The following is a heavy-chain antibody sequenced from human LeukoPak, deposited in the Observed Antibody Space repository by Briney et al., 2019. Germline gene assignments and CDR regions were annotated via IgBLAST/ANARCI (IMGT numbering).Heavy chain of an antibody. Sequence: AASVKVSCKASGGIFCRHTISWVRQSPGQGLEWMGGITPMFGTSNYAQKFQGRVTITADESTSTAYMELSSLRSEDTAVYYCARDSSEFRSLLDHWGQGTLVTVSS. CDR1: GGIFCRHT. CDR2: ITPMFGTS. CDR3: ARDSSEFRSLLDH. D-gene: IGHD3-3*01. J-gene: IGHJ1*01. V-gene: IGHV1-69*13.